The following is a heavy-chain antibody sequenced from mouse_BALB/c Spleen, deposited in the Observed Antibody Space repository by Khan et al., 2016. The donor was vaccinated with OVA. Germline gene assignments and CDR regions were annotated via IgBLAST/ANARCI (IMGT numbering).Heavy chain of an antibody. V-gene: IGHV5-17*02. CDR3: ARSYFYGYYFDQ. CDR1: GFTFSSFG. D-gene: IGHD1-1*01. Sequence: EVQGVESGGGLVQPGGSRKLSCAASGFTFSSFGMHWVRQAPEKGLDWVAYISGDSSTIYYTDTVKGRFTISRDNPKTTLFRQMKRLRSEDTAMYYCARSYFYGYYFDQWGQGTTLTVSA. J-gene: IGHJ2*01. CDR2: ISGDSSTI.